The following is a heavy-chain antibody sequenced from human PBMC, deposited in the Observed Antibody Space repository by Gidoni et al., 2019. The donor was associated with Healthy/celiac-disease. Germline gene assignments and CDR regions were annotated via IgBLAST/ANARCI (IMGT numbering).Heavy chain of an antibody. CDR3: ARAPWGANTYFDY. J-gene: IGHJ4*02. CDR2: ISSNGGST. D-gene: IGHD3-16*01. Sequence: EVQLVESGGGLVQPGGSLRLSCAASGFTFSSYAMHWVRQAPGKGLEYVSAISSNGGSTYYANSVKGRFTISRDNSKNTLYLQMGSLRAEDMAVYYCARAPWGANTYFDYWGQGTLVTVSS. CDR1: GFTFSSYA. V-gene: IGHV3-64*01.